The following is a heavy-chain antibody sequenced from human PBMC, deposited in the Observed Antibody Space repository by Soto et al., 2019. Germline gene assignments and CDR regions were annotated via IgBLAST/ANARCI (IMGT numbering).Heavy chain of an antibody. J-gene: IGHJ5*02. CDR1: GGSISGGSYY. V-gene: IGHV4-39*01. CDR3: AGTGSGSFALLDP. Sequence: SETLSVGCRVSGGSISGGSYYGGWIRQPAGKGLEWIGSIYYSGSTYYNPSLKSRVTISVDPSKNQFSLTLSSVTAADTAVYFSAGTGSGSFALLDPWGQRTPITV. CDR2: IYYSGST. D-gene: IGHD6-6*01.